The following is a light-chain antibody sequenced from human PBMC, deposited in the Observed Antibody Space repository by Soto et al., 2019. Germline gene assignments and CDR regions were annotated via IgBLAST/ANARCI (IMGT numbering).Light chain of an antibody. Sequence: EIVMTQSPATLSVSPGERATLSCRASQSVSNNFAWYRQKPGQAPRHILHGASTKATGIPAGFSGSGSGTDSTLTIRSLQSEDFSVYYCQQYNNWPRTFGQGTKVEIE. CDR3: QQYNNWPRT. CDR2: GAS. CDR1: QSVSNN. V-gene: IGKV3-15*01. J-gene: IGKJ1*01.